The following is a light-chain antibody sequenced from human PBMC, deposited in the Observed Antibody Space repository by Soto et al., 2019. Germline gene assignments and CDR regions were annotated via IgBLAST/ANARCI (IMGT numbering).Light chain of an antibody. CDR3: QQYNNWPPWT. CDR1: QSVSSN. V-gene: IGKV3-15*01. CDR2: GAS. Sequence: VMTQSPATLSVSPGERATLSCGASQSVSSNLAWYQQKPGQAPRLLIYGASTRATGIPARFSGSGSGTEFTLTISSLQSEDFAVYYCQQYNNWPPWTFGQGTKVDNK. J-gene: IGKJ1*01.